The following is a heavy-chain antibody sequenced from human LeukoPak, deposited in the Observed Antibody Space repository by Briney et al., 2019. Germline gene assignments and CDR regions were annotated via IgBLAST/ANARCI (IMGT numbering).Heavy chain of an antibody. CDR2: IWSDATNQ. D-gene: IGHD4-11*01. CDR3: EKDAPRGFDYSNSLEH. V-gene: IGHV3-30*14. J-gene: IGHJ4*02. CDR1: GFTFSCYP. Sequence: PGGSLRLSCAASGFTFSCYPMHWVRQAPGKGLEWVAVIWSDATNQYYGDSVKGRFTISRDNFKKTVSLQMDSLRAEDTAVYYCEKDAPRGFDYSNSLEHWGQGSLVTVSS.